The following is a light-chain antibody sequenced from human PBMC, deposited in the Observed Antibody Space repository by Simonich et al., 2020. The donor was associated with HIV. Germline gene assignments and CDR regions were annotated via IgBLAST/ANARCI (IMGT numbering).Light chain of an antibody. V-gene: IGKV3-11*01. J-gene: IGKJ4*01. CDR3: QQRSNWLT. CDR2: DAS. Sequence: EIVLTQSPATLSLSPGERATLSCRASQSVSSYLAWYQKKPAQAPRLLIYDASNRATGIPARFSGSGSGTDFTLTISSLEPEDFAVYYCQQRSNWLTFGGGTKVEIK. CDR1: QSVSSY.